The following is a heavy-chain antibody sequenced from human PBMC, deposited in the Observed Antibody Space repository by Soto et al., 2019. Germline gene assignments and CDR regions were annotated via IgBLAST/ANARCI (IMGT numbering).Heavy chain of an antibody. D-gene: IGHD3-10*01. CDR3: ARDRRVRGVIKSYYGMDV. Sequence: PSENLSLPWAVSGGSLSRNNWLGLVRQPPGKGLEWIGEIYHSGSTNYNPSLKSRVTISVDKSKNQFSLKLSSVTAADTAVYYCARDRRVRGVIKSYYGMDVWGQGTTVTVSS. J-gene: IGHJ6*02. CDR2: IYHSGST. V-gene: IGHV4-4*02. CDR1: GGSLSRNNW.